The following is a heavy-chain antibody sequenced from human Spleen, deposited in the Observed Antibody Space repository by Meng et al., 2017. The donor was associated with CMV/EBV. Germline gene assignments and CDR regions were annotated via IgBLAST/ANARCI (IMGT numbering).Heavy chain of an antibody. CDR2: IKQDGSEK. Sequence: GGSLRLSCAASGFTFSSYWMSWVRQAPGKGLEWVANIKQDGSEKYYVDSVKGRFTISRDNAKNSLYLQMNSLRAEDTAVYYCARRKQWLAHYYYYGMDVWGQGTTVTVSS. D-gene: IGHD6-19*01. CDR1: GFTFSSYW. CDR3: ARRKQWLAHYYYYGMDV. J-gene: IGHJ6*02. V-gene: IGHV3-7*01.